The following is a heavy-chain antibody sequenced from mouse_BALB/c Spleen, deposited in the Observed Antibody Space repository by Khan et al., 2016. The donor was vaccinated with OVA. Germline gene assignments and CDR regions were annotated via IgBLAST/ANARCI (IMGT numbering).Heavy chain of an antibody. Sequence: QVQLQQSGPELKKPGETVKSSCKASGYTFTNFGMNWVKQTPGKGLEWMGWLNTYTGEPTYADDFKGRFAFSLETSASTAYLQINNLKNEDTATYFCAIPPYFSYTLAYWGEGTTVTVSS. J-gene: IGHJ4*01. CDR1: GYTFTNFG. CDR2: LNTYTGEP. CDR3: AIPPYFSYTLAY. V-gene: IGHV9-3-1*01. D-gene: IGHD2-10*01.